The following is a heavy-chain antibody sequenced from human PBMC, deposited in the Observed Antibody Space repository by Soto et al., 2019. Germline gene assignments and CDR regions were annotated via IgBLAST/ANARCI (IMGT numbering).Heavy chain of an antibody. CDR3: AREFGRYCSSTSCYTGYAFDI. D-gene: IGHD2-2*02. Sequence: QVQLVQSGAEVKKPGSSVKVSCKASGGTFSSYAISWVRQAPGQGLEWMGGSIPIFGTANYAQKFQGRVKINADESTSTAYMELRSLRSEDTDVYYCAREFGRYCSSTSCYTGYAFDIWGQGTMVTVSS. V-gene: IGHV1-69*01. CDR2: SIPIFGTA. J-gene: IGHJ3*02. CDR1: GGTFSSYA.